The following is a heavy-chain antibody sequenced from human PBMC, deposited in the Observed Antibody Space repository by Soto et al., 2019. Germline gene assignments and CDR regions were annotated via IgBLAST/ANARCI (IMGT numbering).Heavy chain of an antibody. CDR3: ARVGDGYNWGFDY. CDR2: IWYDGSNK. Sequence: QVQLVESGGGVVQPGRSLRLSCAASGFTFSSYGMHWVRQAPGKGLEWVAVIWYDGSNKYYADSVKGRFTISRDNSKNTLYLQMNSLRAEDTAVYYWARVGDGYNWGFDYWGQGTLVTVSS. CDR1: GFTFSSYG. J-gene: IGHJ4*02. V-gene: IGHV3-33*01. D-gene: IGHD2-21*01.